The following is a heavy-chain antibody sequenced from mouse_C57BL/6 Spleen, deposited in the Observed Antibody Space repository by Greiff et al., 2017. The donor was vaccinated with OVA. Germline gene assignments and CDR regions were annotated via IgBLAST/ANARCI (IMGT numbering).Heavy chain of an antibody. D-gene: IGHD3-2*02. V-gene: IGHV1-81*01. CDR3: ARATAQANAMDY. CDR1: GYTFTSYG. J-gene: IGHJ4*01. Sequence: VKLMESGAELARPGASVKLSCKASGYTFTSYGISWVKQRTGQGLEWIGEIYPRSGNTYYNEKFKGKATLTADKSSSTAYMELRSLTSEDSAVYFCARATAQANAMDYWGQGTSVTVSS. CDR2: IYPRSGNT.